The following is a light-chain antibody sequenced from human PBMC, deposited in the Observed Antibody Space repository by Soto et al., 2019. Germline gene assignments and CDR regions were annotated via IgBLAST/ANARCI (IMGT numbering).Light chain of an antibody. V-gene: IGLV1-40*01. J-gene: IGLJ2*01. CDR3: QSYDSSLSVVV. CDR1: SSNIGAGYG. Sequence: QAVVTQPPSVSGAPGQRVTISCTGSSSNIGAGYGVHWYQQLPGTAPKLLIYDNSNRPSGVPDRFSGSKSGTSASLAITGLQAEDEADYYCQSYDSSLSVVVFGGGTKLTVL. CDR2: DNS.